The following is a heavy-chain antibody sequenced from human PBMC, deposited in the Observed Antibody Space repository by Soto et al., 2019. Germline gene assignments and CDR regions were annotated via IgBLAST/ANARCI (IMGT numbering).Heavy chain of an antibody. Sequence: GGSLRLSCAACGFSFSDSYISWVRQAPGKGLEWVSYISGTSGYTGYADSVKGRFTISRDNAKNSLYLQMNSLRVEDTAVYYCARDRGGYGPPDVWGQRTTLAVSS. CDR2: ISGTSGYT. D-gene: IGHD3-10*01. CDR3: ARDRGGYGPPDV. J-gene: IGHJ6*02. CDR1: GFSFSDSY. V-gene: IGHV3-11*06.